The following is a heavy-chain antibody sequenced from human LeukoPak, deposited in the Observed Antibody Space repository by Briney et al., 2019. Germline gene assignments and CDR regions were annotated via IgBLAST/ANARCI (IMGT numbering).Heavy chain of an antibody. V-gene: IGHV3-21*01. CDR1: GFTFSSYS. CDR3: ARDPDSSSPNWFDP. Sequence: GGSLRLSCAASGFTFSSYSMNWVRQAPGKGLEWVSSISSSSSYIYYADSVKGRFTIYRDNAKNSLYLQMNSLRAEDTAVYYCARDPDSSSPNWFDPWGQGTLVTVSS. D-gene: IGHD6-13*01. CDR2: ISSSSSYI. J-gene: IGHJ5*02.